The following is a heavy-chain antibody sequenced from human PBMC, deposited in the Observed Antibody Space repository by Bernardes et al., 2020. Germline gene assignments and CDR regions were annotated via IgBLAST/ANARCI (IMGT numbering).Heavy chain of an antibody. CDR1: GFMFNAYT. CDR2: MSGGGSHI. V-gene: IGHV3-21*01. J-gene: IGHJ3*01. CDR3: ARDGSTWSTDAFDV. D-gene: IGHD1-26*01. Sequence: GGSLRLSCAASGFMFNAYTINWVRQTPGKGLERVSSMSGGGSHISYADSAKGRFTISRDNAKNLLYLQMNSLRAEDTAVYYCARDGSTWSTDAFDVWGQGTMVTVSS.